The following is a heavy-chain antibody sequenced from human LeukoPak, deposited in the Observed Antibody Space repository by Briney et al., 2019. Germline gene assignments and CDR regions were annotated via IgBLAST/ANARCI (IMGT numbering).Heavy chain of an antibody. CDR3: AKDGYCSSTNCYPAPY. CDR2: ISSSSSYI. CDR1: GFTFSSYS. Sequence: GGSLRLSCAASGFTFSSYSMNWVRQAPGKGLEWVSSISSSSSYIYYADSVKGRFTISRDNAKNSLYLQLNSLRAEDTAVYYCAKDGYCSSTNCYPAPYWGQGTLVTVSS. D-gene: IGHD2-2*03. V-gene: IGHV3-21*04. J-gene: IGHJ4*02.